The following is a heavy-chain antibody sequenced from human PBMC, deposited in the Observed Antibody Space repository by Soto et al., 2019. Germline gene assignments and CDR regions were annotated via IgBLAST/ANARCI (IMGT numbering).Heavy chain of an antibody. D-gene: IGHD6-13*01. CDR3: ARERGSSWFGYYYYYGMDV. Sequence: PSETLSLTCAVYGGSFSGYYWSWIRQPPGKGLEWIGEINHSGSTNYNPSLKSRVTISVDTSKNQFSLKLSSVTVADTAVYYCARERGSSWFGYYYYYGMDVWGQGTTVTVSS. CDR1: GGSFSGYY. J-gene: IGHJ6*02. CDR2: INHSGST. V-gene: IGHV4-34*01.